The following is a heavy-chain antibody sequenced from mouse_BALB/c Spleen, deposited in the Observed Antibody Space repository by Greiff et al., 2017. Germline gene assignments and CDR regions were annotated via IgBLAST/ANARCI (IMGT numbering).Heavy chain of an antibody. V-gene: IGHV5-17*02. Sequence: EVKVEESGGGLVQPGGSRKLSCAASGFTFSSFGMHWVRQAPEKGLEWVAYISSGSSTIYYADTVKGRFTISRDNPKNTLFLQMTSLRSEDTAMYDCARGRDLYFDYWGQGTTLTVSS. CDR2: ISSGSSTI. CDR1: GFTFSSFG. J-gene: IGHJ2*01. CDR3: ARGRDLYFDY.